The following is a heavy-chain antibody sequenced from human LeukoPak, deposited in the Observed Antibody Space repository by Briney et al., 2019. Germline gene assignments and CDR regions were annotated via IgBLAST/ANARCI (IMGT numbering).Heavy chain of an antibody. J-gene: IGHJ4*02. CDR2: ISSSGSTL. CDR3: AGERGGYGFY. Sequence: PGGSLRLSCAGSGFTFSSYELNWVRQAPGKGLEWISYISSSGSTLYYADSVKGRFTISRDDAKNSLYLQMNSLRGDDTAVYYCAGERGGYGFYWDQGTLVTVSS. V-gene: IGHV3-48*03. D-gene: IGHD5-12*01. CDR1: GFTFSSYE.